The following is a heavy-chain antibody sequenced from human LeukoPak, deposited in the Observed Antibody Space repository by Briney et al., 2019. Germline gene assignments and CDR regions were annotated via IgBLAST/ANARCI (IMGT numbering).Heavy chain of an antibody. CDR1: GYTFTAYY. J-gene: IGHJ5*02. CDR2: INPNSGDT. V-gene: IGHV1-2*02. CDR3: ATGWWFDP. D-gene: IGHD1-14*01. Sequence: ASVKVSCKASGYTFTAYYMHWVRQPPGQGLEWMGWINPNSGDTNYAQKFQGRVTMTRDTSISTAYMELSTLRSDDTAVYYCATGWWFDPWGQGTLVTVSS.